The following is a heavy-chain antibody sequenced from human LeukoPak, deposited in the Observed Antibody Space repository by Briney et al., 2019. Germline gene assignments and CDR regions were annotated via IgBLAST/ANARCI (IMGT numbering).Heavy chain of an antibody. J-gene: IGHJ1*01. D-gene: IGHD4-11*01. CDR1: KFTFSHYA. Sequence: AGRSLRLSCAASKFTFSHYAMHWVRQAPGKGLEWVAFIWNDGSDKYYADSVKGRFTVSRDNSRNILYLQMDSLRAEDTGVYYCAKDAQRGFDYSNSLQHWGPGTLVTVSS. V-gene: IGHV3-33*06. CDR3: AKDAQRGFDYSNSLQH. CDR2: IWNDGSDK.